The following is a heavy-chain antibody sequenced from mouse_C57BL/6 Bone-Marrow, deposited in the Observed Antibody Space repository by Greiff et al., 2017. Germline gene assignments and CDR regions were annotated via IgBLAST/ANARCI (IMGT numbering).Heavy chain of an antibody. CDR1: GYAFSSSW. J-gene: IGHJ2*01. D-gene: IGHD3-2*02. CDR2: LYTGDGDT. Sequence: VQLQQSGPELVKPGASVKISCKASGYAFSSSWMNWVKQRPGTGIERIGRLYTGDGDTNYNGLFKGKAILIADKSSSTAYMQHSGLTSDDSAVYFCTKERQLSPYFAYWGQGTTLTVSS. CDR3: TKERQLSPYFAY. V-gene: IGHV1-82*01.